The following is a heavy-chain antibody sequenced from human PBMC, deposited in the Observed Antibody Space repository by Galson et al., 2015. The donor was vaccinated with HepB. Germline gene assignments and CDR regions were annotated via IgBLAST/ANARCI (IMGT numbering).Heavy chain of an antibody. CDR2: IVPISGTA. D-gene: IGHD6-19*01. Sequence: SVKVSCKASGGTFSTYAISWVRQAPGQGLEWMGGIVPISGTANYAQNFQGRVTVNADESTTTVYMELNSLRSDDTAVYYCARGVSSGWPFDHWGQGTLVTVSS. CDR3: ARGVSSGWPFDH. V-gene: IGHV1-69*13. CDR1: GGTFSTYA. J-gene: IGHJ4*02.